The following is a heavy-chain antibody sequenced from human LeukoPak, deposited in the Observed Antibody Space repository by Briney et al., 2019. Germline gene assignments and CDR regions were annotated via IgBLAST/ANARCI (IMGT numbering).Heavy chain of an antibody. D-gene: IGHD1-26*01. CDR2: IYVAGST. CDR1: GFTVSDSF. Sequence: GGSLRLSCAASGFTVSDSFMTWVRQAPGKGLEWVSVIYVAGSTYYADSVKGRFTISRDSSKNTLYLQMNSLRVEDTAVYYCARDVIAGVGSLNYFDYWGQGALVTVSS. CDR3: ARDVIAGVGSLNYFDY. J-gene: IGHJ4*02. V-gene: IGHV3-53*01.